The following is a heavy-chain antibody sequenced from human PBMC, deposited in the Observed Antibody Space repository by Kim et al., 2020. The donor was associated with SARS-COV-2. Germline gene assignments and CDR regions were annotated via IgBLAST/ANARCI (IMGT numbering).Heavy chain of an antibody. Sequence: ASVKVSCKASGYRFTTSYIHWVRQAPGQGLEWMGIINPSVGSTSYAQKFQDRVIMTRDTSTSTVYMELRSLKSEDTAVYFCARDPSVATTAQFDYWGQGTLAT. CDR1: GYRFTTSY. D-gene: IGHD5-12*01. CDR2: INPSVGST. J-gene: IGHJ4*02. V-gene: IGHV1-46*01. CDR3: ARDPSVATTAQFDY.